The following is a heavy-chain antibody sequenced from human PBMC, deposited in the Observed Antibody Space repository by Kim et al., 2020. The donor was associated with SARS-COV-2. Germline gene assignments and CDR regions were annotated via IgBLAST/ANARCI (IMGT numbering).Heavy chain of an antibody. Sequence: SETLSLTCTVSGGSISSSSYYWGWIRQPPGKGLEWIGSIYYSGSTYYNPSLKRRVTISVDTSKNQFSLKLSSVTAADTAVYYCARLYYDSSGYYLNYYFDYWGQGTLVTVSS. J-gene: IGHJ4*02. CDR3: ARLYYDSSGYYLNYYFDY. CDR1: GGSISSSSYY. D-gene: IGHD3-22*01. V-gene: IGHV4-39*01. CDR2: IYYSGST.